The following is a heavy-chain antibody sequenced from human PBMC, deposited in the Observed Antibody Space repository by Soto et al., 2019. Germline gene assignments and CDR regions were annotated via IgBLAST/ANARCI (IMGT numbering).Heavy chain of an antibody. V-gene: IGHV1-18*01. J-gene: IGHJ5*02. Sequence: ASVKVSCKASGDTFTSYGISWVRRAPGQGLEWMGWISAYNGNTNYAQKLQGRVTMTTDTSTSTAYMELRSLRSDDTAVYYCARDPGSYYYDSSGRFDPWGQGTLVTVSS. D-gene: IGHD3-22*01. CDR3: ARDPGSYYYDSSGRFDP. CDR2: ISAYNGNT. CDR1: GDTFTSYG.